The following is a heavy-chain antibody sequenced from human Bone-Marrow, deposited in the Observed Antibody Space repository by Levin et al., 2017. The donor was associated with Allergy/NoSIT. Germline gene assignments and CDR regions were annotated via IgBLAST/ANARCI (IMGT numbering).Heavy chain of an antibody. D-gene: IGHD2-21*01. V-gene: IGHV4-31*03. CDR3: ARETLLRYCGDAMSCEPLE. CDR1: RGSINTDNYY. J-gene: IGHJ4*02. CDR2: ISHSGYT. Sequence: SETLSLTCTVSRGSINTDNYYWSWIRQRPGRGLEWIGFISHSGYTYSNPSLKSRVTLSVDTSKNQFSLKLTSVTVADSATYFCARETLLRYCGDAMSCEPLEWGQGALVTVSS.